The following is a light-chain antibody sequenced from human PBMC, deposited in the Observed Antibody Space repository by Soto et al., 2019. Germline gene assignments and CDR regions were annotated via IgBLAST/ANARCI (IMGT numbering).Light chain of an antibody. J-gene: IGLJ2*01. V-gene: IGLV1-51*01. CDR2: DNN. Sequence: QSVLTQPPSVSAAPGQRVTIFCSGSSSTIGNNYVTWYQHLPGTDPILLIYDNNQRPSGIPDRFSGSKSCTSATLVITGLQTGDEDDYYCGKWDRKLSNGVVFGGGTKLTVL. CDR3: GKWDRKLSNGVV. CDR1: SSTIGNNY.